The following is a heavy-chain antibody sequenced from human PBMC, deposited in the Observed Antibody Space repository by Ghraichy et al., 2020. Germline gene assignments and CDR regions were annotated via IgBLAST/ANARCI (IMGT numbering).Heavy chain of an antibody. CDR2: IYSSGST. Sequence: SETLSLTCTVSDGSISSGGYYWSWIRQHPGKGLEWIGYIYSSGSTYYNPSLKSRVTISVDTSKNQFSLKLSSVTAADTAVYYCARDVMAGRDAFVIWGQGSMVTVSS. CDR3: ARDVMAGRDAFVI. D-gene: IGHD3-16*01. J-gene: IGHJ3*02. CDR1: DGSISSGGYY. V-gene: IGHV4-31*03.